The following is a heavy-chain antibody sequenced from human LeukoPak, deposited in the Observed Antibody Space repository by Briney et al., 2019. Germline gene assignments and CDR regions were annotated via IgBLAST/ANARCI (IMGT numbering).Heavy chain of an antibody. CDR3: AKVRIQLWLFGAFDI. V-gene: IGHV3-23*01. CDR1: GFTFSSYD. Sequence: GGTLRLSCAASGFTFSSYDTSWVRQAPGKGLEWVSAISGSGGSTYYADSVKGRFTISRDNSKNTLYLQMNSLRAEDTAVYYCAKVRIQLWLFGAFDIWGRGTMVTVSS. D-gene: IGHD5-18*01. CDR2: ISGSGGST. J-gene: IGHJ3*02.